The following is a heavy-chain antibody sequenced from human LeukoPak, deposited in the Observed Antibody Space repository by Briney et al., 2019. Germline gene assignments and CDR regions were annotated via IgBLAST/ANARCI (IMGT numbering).Heavy chain of an antibody. J-gene: IGHJ4*02. CDR2: IKKDGSEK. V-gene: IGHV3-7*03. D-gene: IGHD3-10*01. CDR1: GFTFSSYW. CDR3: ARDPGGYDY. Sequence: GGSLRLSCAASGFTFSSYWMHWVRQAPGKGLEWVANIKKDGSEKYYVDSVKGRFSISRDNAKNSLYLQMNSLRAEDTAVYYCARDPGGYDYWGQGTLVTVSS.